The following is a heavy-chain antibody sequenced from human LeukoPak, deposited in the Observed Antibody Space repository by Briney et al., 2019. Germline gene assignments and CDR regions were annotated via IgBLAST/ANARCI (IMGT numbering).Heavy chain of an antibody. Sequence: SQTLSLTCAISGDSVSSNSAVWNWIRQSPSRGLEWLGRTYYRSKWYNDDAVSVKSRITINPDTSKNQFSLQLNSVTPEDTAVYYCVRESTGYTSDWYGVNYFDYWGQGTLVTVSS. CDR2: TYYRSKWYN. J-gene: IGHJ4*02. CDR1: GDSVSSNSAV. CDR3: VRESTGYTSDWYGVNYFDY. D-gene: IGHD6-19*01. V-gene: IGHV6-1*01.